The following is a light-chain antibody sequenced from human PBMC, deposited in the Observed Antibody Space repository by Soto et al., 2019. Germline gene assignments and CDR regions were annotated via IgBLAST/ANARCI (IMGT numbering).Light chain of an antibody. Sequence: QSVLTQPASVSGSPGQSITISCTGTSSDVGSYNLVSWYQQHPGKAPKLMIYEGSKRPSGVSNRFSGSKSGNTASLTISGLQAEDEDDYDCCSYAGSLVFGGGTKLTVL. V-gene: IGLV2-23*01. CDR2: EGS. J-gene: IGLJ2*01. CDR3: CSYAGSLV. CDR1: SSDVGSYNL.